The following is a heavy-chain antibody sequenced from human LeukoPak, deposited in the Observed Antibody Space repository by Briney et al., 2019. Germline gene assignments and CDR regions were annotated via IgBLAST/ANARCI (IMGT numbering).Heavy chain of an antibody. CDR2: ISNNGGYT. V-gene: IGHV3-23*01. D-gene: IGHD3-22*01. Sequence: GGSLRLSCAASGFTFSSSAMSWVRQAPGKGLEWVSAISNNGGYTYYADSVQGRFTISRDNSKNTLYLQMNSLRAEDTAVYYCAKEMIVVVTDDYWGQGTLVTVSS. CDR1: GFTFSSSA. J-gene: IGHJ4*02. CDR3: AKEMIVVVTDDY.